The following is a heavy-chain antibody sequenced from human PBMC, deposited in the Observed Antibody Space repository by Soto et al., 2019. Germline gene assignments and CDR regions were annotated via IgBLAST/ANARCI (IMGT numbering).Heavy chain of an antibody. CDR2: ISWNSDTI. Sequence: GGSLRLSCAASGFTSDHYAIHWVRQAPGKGLEWVSGISWNSDTIEYADSVKGRFTVSRDNAKNSMFLQLNSLGPEDTAVYYCARERREVGGTLNPIDYWGQGTLVTVSS. CDR1: GFTSDHYA. J-gene: IGHJ4*02. D-gene: IGHD1-26*01. CDR3: ARERREVGGTLNPIDY. V-gene: IGHV3-9*02.